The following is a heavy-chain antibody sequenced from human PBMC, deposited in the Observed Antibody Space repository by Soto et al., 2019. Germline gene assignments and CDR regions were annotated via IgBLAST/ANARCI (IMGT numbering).Heavy chain of an antibody. V-gene: IGHV1-69*13. Sequence: SVKVSCKASGGTFNNYAHSWVRQAPGQGLEWMGGIIPIFNSANYAQKFQGRVTITADDSTSTAYMELRSLRPDDTAVYYCAREVTVASYSFDFWGQGTLVTVSS. CDR1: GGTFNNYA. CDR2: IIPIFNSA. J-gene: IGHJ4*02. D-gene: IGHD5-12*01. CDR3: AREVTVASYSFDF.